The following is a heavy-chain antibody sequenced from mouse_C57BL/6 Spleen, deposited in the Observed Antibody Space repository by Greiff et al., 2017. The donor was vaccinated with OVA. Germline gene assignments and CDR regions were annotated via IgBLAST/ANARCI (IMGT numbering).Heavy chain of an antibody. J-gene: IGHJ1*03. V-gene: IGHV1-18*01. CDR2: INPNNGGT. CDR1: GDAVSGDR. D-gene: IGHD1-1*01. CDR3: ARKDYGSSFWYFDV. Sequence: VQLKESGPELVKPGASVKIPCKAYGDAVSGDRLDWVKQSHGKSLEWIGDINPNNGGTIYNQKFKGKATLTVDKSSSTAYMELRSLTSEDTAVYYCARKDYGSSFWYFDVWGTGTTVTVSS.